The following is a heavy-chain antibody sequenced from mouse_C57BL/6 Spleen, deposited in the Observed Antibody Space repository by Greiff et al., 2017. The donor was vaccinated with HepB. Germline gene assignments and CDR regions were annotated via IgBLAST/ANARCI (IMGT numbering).Heavy chain of an antibody. V-gene: IGHV5-9-1*02. CDR2: ISSGGDYI. CDR3: TRDLDDGYSFAY. Sequence: EVMLVESGEGLVKPGGSLKLSCAASGFTFSSYAMSWVRQTPEKRLEWVAYISSGGDYIYYADTVKGRFTISRDNARNTLYLQMSSLKSEDTAMYYCTRDLDDGYSFAYWGQGTLVTVSA. J-gene: IGHJ3*01. D-gene: IGHD2-3*01. CDR1: GFTFSSYA.